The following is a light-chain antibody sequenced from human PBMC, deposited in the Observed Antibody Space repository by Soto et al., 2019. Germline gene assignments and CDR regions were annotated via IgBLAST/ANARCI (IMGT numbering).Light chain of an antibody. Sequence: SVLTQPPSASGTPGQTVTISCSGSSSNIGSNYVYWHQQLPGTAPKLLIYRNNQRPSGVPDRFSGSKSGTSASLAISVLRSEDEADYYCATWDYSLSGVVFGGGTKLTVL. J-gene: IGLJ2*01. V-gene: IGLV1-47*01. CDR2: RNN. CDR1: SSNIGSNY. CDR3: ATWDYSLSGVV.